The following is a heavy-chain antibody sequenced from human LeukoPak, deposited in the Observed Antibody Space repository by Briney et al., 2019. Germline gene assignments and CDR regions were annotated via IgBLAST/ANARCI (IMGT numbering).Heavy chain of an antibody. Sequence: ASVKVSCKVSGYTLTELSMHWVRQAPGKGLEWMGGFDPEDGVTIYAQKFQGRVTMTEDTSTDTAYMELSSLRSEDTAVYYCATAPPVGATDYFDYWGQGTLVTVSS. D-gene: IGHD1-26*01. CDR2: FDPEDGVT. J-gene: IGHJ4*02. CDR1: GYTLTELS. V-gene: IGHV1-24*01. CDR3: ATAPPVGATDYFDY.